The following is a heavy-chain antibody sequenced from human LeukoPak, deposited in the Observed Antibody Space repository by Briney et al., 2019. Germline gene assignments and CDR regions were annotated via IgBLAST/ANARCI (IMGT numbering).Heavy chain of an antibody. CDR3: AKDGYGDYGEDAFDI. V-gene: IGHV3-23*01. Sequence: GGSLRLSCAASGFTFSSYAMSWVRQAPGKGLDGVSAISGSGGSTYYADSVKGRFTISRDNSKNTLYLQMNSLRAEDTAVYYCAKDGYGDYGEDAFDIWGQGTMVTVSS. J-gene: IGHJ3*02. CDR1: GFTFSSYA. D-gene: IGHD4-17*01. CDR2: ISGSGGST.